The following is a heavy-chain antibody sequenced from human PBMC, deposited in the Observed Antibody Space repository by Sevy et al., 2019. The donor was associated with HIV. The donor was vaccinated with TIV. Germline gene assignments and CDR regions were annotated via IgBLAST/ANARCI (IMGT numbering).Heavy chain of an antibody. Sequence: GGSLRLSCAASGFTFSNAWMSWVRQAPGKGLEWVGRIKSKSDGATRDFAAPAKGRFIISRDDSKSMLYLQMCSLKTEDTALYYCSAGVGMSDFDYWGRGTLVTVSS. J-gene: IGHJ4*02. CDR1: GFTFSNAW. CDR2: IKSKSDGATR. CDR3: SAGVGMSDFDY. V-gene: IGHV3-15*01. D-gene: IGHD1-1*01.